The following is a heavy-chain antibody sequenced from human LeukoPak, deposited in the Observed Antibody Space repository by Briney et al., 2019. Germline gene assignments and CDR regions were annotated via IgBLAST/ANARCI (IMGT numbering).Heavy chain of an antibody. V-gene: IGHV3-23*01. J-gene: IGHJ4*02. CDR1: GFTFSSHG. CDR2: ITSGTRT. Sequence: GGSLRLSCVASGFTFSSHGMNWVRQAPGKGLEWVSGITSGTRTYYADSVKGRFAISRDNSKNTMYLQMNSLRVEDTAVYYCAKGGGTGYSSSWYSNWGQGTLVTVSS. D-gene: IGHD6-13*01. CDR3: AKGGGTGYSSSWYSN.